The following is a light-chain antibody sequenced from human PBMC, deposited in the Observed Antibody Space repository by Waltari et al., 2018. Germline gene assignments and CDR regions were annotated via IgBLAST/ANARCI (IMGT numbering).Light chain of an antibody. Sequence: SALTQPASVSGSPGQSITISCTGTSDDIGNYRYVSWYQQHSGRAPKLILYEVTKRPSGVSDRFSGSKSGNTASLTISGLQTEDEADYYCAAYASANTLLFGGGTQLTVL. CDR1: SDDIGNYRY. J-gene: IGLJ2*01. V-gene: IGLV2-14*01. CDR3: AAYASANTLL. CDR2: EVT.